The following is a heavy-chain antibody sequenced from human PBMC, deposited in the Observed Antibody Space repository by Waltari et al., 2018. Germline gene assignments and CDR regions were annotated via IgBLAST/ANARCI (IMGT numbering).Heavy chain of an antibody. CDR3: ATNLXXAYAFDV. Sequence: QVQLQQSGTEVKTPXASVKVSCTVXGKTLXDTAMPWVRQGPGKGLEWCGGFGAEQGXTIYAQKFXGRVXMTXDTSAXTXYMELNNLXXDDTXVYYCATNLXXAYAFDVXGQGTVVSGXS. J-gene: IGHJ3*01. CDR1: GKTLXDTA. V-gene: IGHV1-24*01. D-gene: IGHD3-9*01. CDR2: FGAEQGXT.